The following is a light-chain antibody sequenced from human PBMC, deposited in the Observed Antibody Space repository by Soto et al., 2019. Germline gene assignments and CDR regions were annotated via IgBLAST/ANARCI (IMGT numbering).Light chain of an antibody. CDR2: AAS. V-gene: IGKV1-6*01. J-gene: IGKJ1*01. Sequence: AIQMTQSPSSLSASVGDRVTITCRASQGIRNDLGWYQQKPGKAPKLLIYAASSLQSGVPSRFSGSGSGTDFPLPISSLQPKVFATYYFLKDYNSPRTFGQGTKVEIK. CDR1: QGIRND. CDR3: LKDYNSPRT.